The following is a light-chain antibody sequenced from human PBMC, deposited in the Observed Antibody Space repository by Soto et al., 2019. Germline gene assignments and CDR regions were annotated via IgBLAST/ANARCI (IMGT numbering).Light chain of an antibody. CDR3: QHSYSTPPT. J-gene: IGKJ2*01. CDR1: QNINTY. CDR2: AAS. V-gene: IGKV1-39*01. Sequence: DIQMTQSLSSLSASVGDRVTITCRASQNINTYLNWYQQKPGKAPQLLIYAASSLQSGVPSRFSGTRSGTDFTLTISSLQPDDFATYYCQHSYSTPPTFCQGTKLDIK.